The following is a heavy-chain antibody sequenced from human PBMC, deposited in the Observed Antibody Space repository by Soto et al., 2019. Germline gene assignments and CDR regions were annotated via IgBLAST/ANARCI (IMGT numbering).Heavy chain of an antibody. CDR3: AKGGAQPPDY. Sequence: QVQLVESGGGVVQPGRSLRLSCAASGFTFSSYGMHWVRQAPGKGLEWVAVISYDGSNKYYADSVKGRFTISRDNSKNKLYLQMNSLRAEDTAVYYCAKGGAQPPDYWGQGTLVTVSS. J-gene: IGHJ4*02. V-gene: IGHV3-30*18. D-gene: IGHD3-10*01. CDR2: ISYDGSNK. CDR1: GFTFSSYG.